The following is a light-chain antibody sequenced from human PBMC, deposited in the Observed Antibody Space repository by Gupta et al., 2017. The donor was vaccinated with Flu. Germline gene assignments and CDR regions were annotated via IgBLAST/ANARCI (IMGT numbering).Light chain of an antibody. Sequence: QAVVTQEPSLTVSPGGTVTLTRGSSTGAVTSGHYPYWFQQKPGQAPRTLIYDTSNKHSWTPARFSGSRLGGKAALXLXGAQPEXEAEYYCLLSYSGARVFGTGTKVTVL. CDR1: TGAVTSGHY. J-gene: IGLJ1*01. CDR3: LLSYSGARV. CDR2: DTS. V-gene: IGLV7-46*01.